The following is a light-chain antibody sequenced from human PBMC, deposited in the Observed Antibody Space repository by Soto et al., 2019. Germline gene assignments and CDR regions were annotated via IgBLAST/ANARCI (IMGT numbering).Light chain of an antibody. CDR2: DVS. Sequence: QSALTQAASVSGSPGQSIAISCTGTSSDVGGYEYVSWYQQHPDKAPKIMIYDVSNRPLGVSNRFSGSKSGNTASLTISGLQAEDEADYYCSSYTSSSTYVFGTGTKLTVL. V-gene: IGLV2-14*01. J-gene: IGLJ1*01. CDR1: SSDVGGYEY. CDR3: SSYTSSSTYV.